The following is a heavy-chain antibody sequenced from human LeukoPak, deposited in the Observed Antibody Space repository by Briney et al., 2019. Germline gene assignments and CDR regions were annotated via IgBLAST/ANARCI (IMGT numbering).Heavy chain of an antibody. D-gene: IGHD2-2*01. J-gene: IGHJ4*02. CDR3: AVYCSSTSCHADY. CDR1: GYTFITYP. CDR2: INPNSGGT. Sequence: ASVKVSCKASGYTFITYPMNWVRQAPGQRLEWMGRINPNSGGTNYAQKFQGRVTMTRDTSISTAYMELSRLRSDDTAVYYCAVYCSSTSCHADYWGQGTLVTVSS. V-gene: IGHV1-2*06.